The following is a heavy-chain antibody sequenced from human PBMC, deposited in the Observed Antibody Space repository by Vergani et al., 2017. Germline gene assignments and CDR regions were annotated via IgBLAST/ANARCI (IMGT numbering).Heavy chain of an antibody. CDR1: GYTFTSYG. D-gene: IGHD1-20*01. Sequence: QVQLVQSGAEVKKPGASVKVSCKASGYTFTSYGISWVRQAPGQGLEWMGWISAYNGNTNYAQKLQGRVTITADKSTSTAYMELSSLRSEDTAVYYCAREGLTGTTYYYYMDVWGKGTTVTVSS. J-gene: IGHJ6*03. V-gene: IGHV1-18*01. CDR2: ISAYNGNT. CDR3: AREGLTGTTYYYYMDV.